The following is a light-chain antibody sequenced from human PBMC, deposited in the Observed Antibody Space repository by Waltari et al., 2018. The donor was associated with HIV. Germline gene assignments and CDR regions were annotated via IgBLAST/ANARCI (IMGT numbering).Light chain of an antibody. V-gene: IGLV2-14*03. CDR1: SRDVGGSNS. Sequence: QSALTQPASVSGSPGQSITISCTGTSRDVGGSNSVSSYQQHPGKAPKLMIYDGSNRPSGVSKRFSGSKSGNTASLTISGLQAEDEADYYCSSYTSSSALYVVFGGGTKLTVL. CDR2: DGS. CDR3: SSYTSSSALYVV. J-gene: IGLJ2*01.